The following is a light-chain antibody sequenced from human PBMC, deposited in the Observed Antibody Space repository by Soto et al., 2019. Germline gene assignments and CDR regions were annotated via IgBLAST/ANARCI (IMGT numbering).Light chain of an antibody. Sequence: ENVLTQSPGTLSLSPGERATLSCRASQSVSSSYLAWYQQKPXXAPRLLIYGASSRATGIPDRFRGSGSGXDFTXXISSLEREDFAVFYCHQRSNWPPWTFGQGTKVDIK. CDR2: GAS. CDR1: QSVSSSY. CDR3: HQRSNWPPWT. V-gene: IGKV3D-20*02. J-gene: IGKJ1*01.